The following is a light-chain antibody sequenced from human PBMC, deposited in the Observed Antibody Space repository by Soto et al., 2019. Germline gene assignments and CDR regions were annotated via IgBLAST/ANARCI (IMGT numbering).Light chain of an antibody. CDR3: QQYNNWPPWT. CDR2: GGS. CDR1: QTVSSN. Sequence: EIVMTQSPATLSVSPGERATLSCRASQTVSSNLAWYQQKPGQAPRLLIYGGSTRATGIPARFSGSGSGTEFTLTISSLHSEDFAVYYCQQYNNWPPWTFGQGTKVEIK. V-gene: IGKV3-15*01. J-gene: IGKJ1*01.